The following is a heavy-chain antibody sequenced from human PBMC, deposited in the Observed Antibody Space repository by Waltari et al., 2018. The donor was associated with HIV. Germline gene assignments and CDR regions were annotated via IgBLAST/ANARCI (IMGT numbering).Heavy chain of an antibody. CDR1: GFTFTSSA. CDR3: AADREWELRFDY. D-gene: IGHD1-26*01. CDR2: NVVGSGNT. Sequence: QMQLVQSGPEVKKPGTSVKVSCKASGFTFTSSAVQWVRQARGQRLEWIGWNVVGSGNTNYAQKFQERVTITRDMSTSKAYMELSSLRSEDTAVYYCAADREWELRFDYWGQGTLVTVSS. J-gene: IGHJ4*02. V-gene: IGHV1-58*01.